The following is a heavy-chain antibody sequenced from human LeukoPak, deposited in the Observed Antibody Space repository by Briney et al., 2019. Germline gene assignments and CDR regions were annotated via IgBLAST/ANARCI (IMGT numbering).Heavy chain of an antibody. D-gene: IGHD2-15*01. CDR1: GGSFSRYY. Sequence: SETLSLTCAVYGGSFSRYYWSWIRRPPGKGLEWIGEINHSGSTNYNPTLKSRVTISVDTSKNQFSLRLSSVTAADTAVYYCARGGIVVVVAATPRVWFDPWGQGTLVTVSS. V-gene: IGHV4-34*01. CDR3: ARGGIVVVVAATPRVWFDP. J-gene: IGHJ5*02. CDR2: INHSGST.